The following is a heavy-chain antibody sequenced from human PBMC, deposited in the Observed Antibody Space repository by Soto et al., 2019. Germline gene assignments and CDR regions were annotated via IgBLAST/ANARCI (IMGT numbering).Heavy chain of an antibody. D-gene: IGHD1-1*01. V-gene: IGHV1-46*01. Sequence: GASVKVSCKASGYTFTSYYLHWGRQAPGQGLEWMGLINPSGGSTTYTQKFQGRVTMTRDTSTSTVYMELSSLRSEDTAVYYCARFGYNCGSGYWGQGTLVTVSS. J-gene: IGHJ4*02. CDR2: INPSGGST. CDR1: GYTFTSYY. CDR3: ARFGYNCGSGY.